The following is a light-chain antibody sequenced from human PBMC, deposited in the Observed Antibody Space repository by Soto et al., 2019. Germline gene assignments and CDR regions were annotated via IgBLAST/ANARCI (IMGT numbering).Light chain of an antibody. CDR3: LQDYNYPRT. Sequence: IQMTQSPSSLSASVGDEVTITCRASQTIMTYLNWYQQKPGKAPKLLIYAASSLQSGVPSRFSGSGSGTYFTLTISSLQPEDFATYYCLQDYNYPRTFGQGTKVDIK. CDR2: AAS. CDR1: QTIMTY. V-gene: IGKV1-6*01. J-gene: IGKJ1*01.